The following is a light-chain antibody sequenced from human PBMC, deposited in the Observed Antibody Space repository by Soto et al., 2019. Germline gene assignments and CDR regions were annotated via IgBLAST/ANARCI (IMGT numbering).Light chain of an antibody. J-gene: IGKJ1*01. CDR2: AAS. CDR1: QGVSRN. V-gene: IGKV3-15*01. Sequence: EIGMSQSRATVSVATGAGVPLSWRASQGVSRNLAWYQQKPGQAPRLLIYAASTRATGIPARFSGSGSETEFTLTISRLPPEDYAIYYCHPYTTCPPWTFGQGTKVDIK. CDR3: HPYTTCPPWT.